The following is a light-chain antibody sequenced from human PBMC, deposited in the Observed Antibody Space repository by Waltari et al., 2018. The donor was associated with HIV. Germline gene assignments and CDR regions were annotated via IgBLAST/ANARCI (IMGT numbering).Light chain of an antibody. Sequence: IPLTQSSSSPSASVGDRVTITCRASQDSRSSLVWYQQQPGKAPKFLLYAASTLETGVPSRFSGSGSGTDYTLTISSLLPEDFATYYCQQYYSSPYTFGQGTKLEI. CDR2: AAS. J-gene: IGKJ2*01. CDR3: QQYYSSPYT. CDR1: QDSRSS. V-gene: IGKV1-NL1*01.